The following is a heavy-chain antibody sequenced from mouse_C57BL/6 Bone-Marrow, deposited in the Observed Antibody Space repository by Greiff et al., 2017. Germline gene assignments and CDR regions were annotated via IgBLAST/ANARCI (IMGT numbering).Heavy chain of an antibody. CDR3: ASRGVAFPYYAMDY. Sequence: QVQLQQSGPGLVQPSQSLSVTCTVSGFSLTSYGVHWVRQSPGKGLEWLGVIWSGGSTDYNAAFISRLSISKDNSKSQVFFKMNSLQADDTAIYYCASRGVAFPYYAMDYWGQGTSVTVSS. J-gene: IGHJ4*01. CDR2: IWSGGST. V-gene: IGHV2-2*01. D-gene: IGHD1-1*02. CDR1: GFSLTSYG.